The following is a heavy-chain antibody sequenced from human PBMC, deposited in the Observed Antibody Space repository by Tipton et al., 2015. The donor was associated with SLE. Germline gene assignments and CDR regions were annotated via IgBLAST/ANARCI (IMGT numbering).Heavy chain of an antibody. Sequence: TLSLTCAVYGGSISSSSSYYWAWIRQPPGKGVEWIGEINHRGSTNYNPPLKSRVTISVDTSKNQFSLKLRSVTAADTAVYYCARLRSTPQEIYGMDVWGQGTTVTVSS. CDR1: GGSISSSSSYY. D-gene: IGHD1-1*01. CDR2: INHRGST. CDR3: ARLRSTPQEIYGMDV. J-gene: IGHJ6*02. V-gene: IGHV4-34*01.